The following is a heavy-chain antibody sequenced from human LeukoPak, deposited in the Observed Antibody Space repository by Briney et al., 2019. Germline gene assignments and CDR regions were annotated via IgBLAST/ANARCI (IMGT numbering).Heavy chain of an antibody. D-gene: IGHD3-10*01. CDR3: TTVYYYGSGSHADY. CDR1: GFTFGDYA. Sequence: GGSLRLSCIASGFTFGDYAMSWVRQAPGKGLEWVGFIKSKTDGGTTDYAAPVKGRFTISRDDSKNTLYLQMNSLKTEDTAVYYCTTVYYYGSGSHADYWGQGTLVTVSS. CDR2: IKSKTDGGTT. J-gene: IGHJ4*02. V-gene: IGHV3-49*04.